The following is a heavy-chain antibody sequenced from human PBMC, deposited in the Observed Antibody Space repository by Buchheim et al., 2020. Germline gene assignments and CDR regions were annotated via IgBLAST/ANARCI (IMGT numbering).Heavy chain of an antibody. CDR2: IWYDGSNK. D-gene: IGHD3-22*01. V-gene: IGHV3-33*01. J-gene: IGHJ6*02. Sequence: QVQLVESGGGVVQPGRSLRLSCAASGFTFSSYGMHWVRQAPGKGLEWVAVIWYDGSNKYYADSVKGRFTISRDNSKNTLYLQMNSLRAEDTAVYYCAGYSSGYNYYYYGMDVWGQGTT. CDR1: GFTFSSYG. CDR3: AGYSSGYNYYYYGMDV.